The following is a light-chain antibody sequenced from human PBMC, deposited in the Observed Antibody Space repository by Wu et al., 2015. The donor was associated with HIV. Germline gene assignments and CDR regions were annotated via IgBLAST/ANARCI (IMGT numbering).Light chain of an antibody. J-gene: IGKJ4*01. V-gene: IGKV1-5*03. Sequence: DIQMTQSPSTLSASVGDRVTITCRASQTINSWLAWYQQKPGKAPKLLMYRASSLQSGVPSRFSGSGSGTEFTLAISNLQPDDFATYYCQQYEAYPLTLGGGTKVEIK. CDR2: RAS. CDR1: QTINSW. CDR3: QQYEAYPLT.